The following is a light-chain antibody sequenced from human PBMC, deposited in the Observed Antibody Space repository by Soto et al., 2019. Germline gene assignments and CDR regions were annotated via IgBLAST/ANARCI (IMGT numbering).Light chain of an antibody. J-gene: IGKJ3*01. Sequence: DIQMTPSPSAMSASVGDRITITCRASQGIRNYLAWFQQKPGKVPKRLIYAASCFQSGVPSRFSGSASGTEFTLTISSLQPEDFATYYCLQHNTYPPLGPGTTVDI. CDR2: AAS. CDR1: QGIRNY. CDR3: LQHNTYPP. V-gene: IGKV1-17*03.